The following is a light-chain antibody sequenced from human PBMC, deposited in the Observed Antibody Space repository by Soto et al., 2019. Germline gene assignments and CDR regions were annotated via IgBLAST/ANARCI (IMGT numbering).Light chain of an antibody. J-gene: IGLJ2*01. CDR1: SSDVGSYNL. CDR2: EVS. V-gene: IGLV2-23*02. CDR3: CSYAGTKVV. Sequence: QSVLTQPPSASGSPGQSVTISCTGTSSDVGSYNLVSWYQQHPGKAPNLIIYEVSERPSGISNRFSGSKSGNTASLTISGLQADDEADYYCCSYAGTKVVFGGGTQLTVL.